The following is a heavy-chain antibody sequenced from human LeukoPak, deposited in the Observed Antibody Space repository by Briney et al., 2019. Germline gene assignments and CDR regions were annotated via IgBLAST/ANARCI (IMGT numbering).Heavy chain of an antibody. J-gene: IGHJ4*02. CDR3: ARDSIVGSYYYFDY. CDR2: MNPNSGNT. D-gene: IGHD1-26*01. V-gene: IGHV1-8*01. CDR1: GYTFTSYD. Sequence: ASVKVSCKASGYTFTSYDINWVRQATGQGLEWMGWMNPNSGNTGYAQKFQGRVTMTRNTSISTAYMELSSLRSEDTAVYYCARDSIVGSYYYFDYWGQGTLVTVSS.